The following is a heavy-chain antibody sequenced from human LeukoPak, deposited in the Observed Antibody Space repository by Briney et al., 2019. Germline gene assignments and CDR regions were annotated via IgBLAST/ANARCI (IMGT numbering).Heavy chain of an antibody. V-gene: IGHV1-18*01. D-gene: IGHD4-17*01. CDR1: GYTFTSYG. Sequence: ASVKVSCKASGYTFTSYGISWVRQAPGQGLEWMGWISAYNGNTNYAQKLQGRVTMTTGTSTSTAYMELRSLRSDDTAVYYCARKGYGDYVHGTNWFDPWGQGTLVTVSS. CDR3: ARKGYGDYVHGTNWFDP. CDR2: ISAYNGNT. J-gene: IGHJ5*02.